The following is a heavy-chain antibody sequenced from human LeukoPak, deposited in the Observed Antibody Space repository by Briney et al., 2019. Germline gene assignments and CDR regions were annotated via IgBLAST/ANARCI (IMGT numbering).Heavy chain of an antibody. D-gene: IGHD3-10*01. CDR1: GYTFTSYG. V-gene: IGHV1-18*01. Sequence: GASVKVSCKASGYTFTSYGISWVRQAPGQGLEWMGLISAYNGNTNYAQKLQGRVTMTTDTSTSTAYMELRSLRSDDTAVYYCARDRTSGSYYYQTDYFDYWGQETLVSVSS. CDR3: ARDRTSGSYYYQTDYFDY. CDR2: ISAYNGNT. J-gene: IGHJ4*02.